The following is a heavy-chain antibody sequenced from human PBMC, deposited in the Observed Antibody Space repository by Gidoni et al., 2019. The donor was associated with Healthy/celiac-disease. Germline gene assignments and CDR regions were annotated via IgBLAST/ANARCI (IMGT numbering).Heavy chain of an antibody. CDR3: ARETDDSGWYYYYCGMDV. Sequence: EVQLVESGGGLVQPGGSLRLSCAAPGFTCSSYWMSWVRQAPGKGLEWVANRKQDGSEKYYVDSLKGRFTISRDNAKNSLYLQMNSLRAEDTAVYYCARETDDSGWYYYYCGMDVWGQGTTVTVSS. CDR2: RKQDGSEK. J-gene: IGHJ6*02. D-gene: IGHD6-19*01. CDR1: GFTCSSYW. V-gene: IGHV3-7*01.